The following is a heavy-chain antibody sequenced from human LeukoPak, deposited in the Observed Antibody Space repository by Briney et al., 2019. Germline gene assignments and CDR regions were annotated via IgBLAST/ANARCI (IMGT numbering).Heavy chain of an antibody. CDR3: ARVAGWHWFDP. D-gene: IGHD6-19*01. J-gene: IGHJ5*02. CDR2: IRPSGDNT. CDR1: GFTFSSYD. Sequence: GGALRLSCAASGFTFSSYDMTWVCQAPGRGLEWVSSIRPSGDNTYYGDSVKGRFTISRDNSKNTVYLQMNNMRVDDTAVYYCARVAGWHWFDPWGQGTLVTVSS. V-gene: IGHV3-23*01.